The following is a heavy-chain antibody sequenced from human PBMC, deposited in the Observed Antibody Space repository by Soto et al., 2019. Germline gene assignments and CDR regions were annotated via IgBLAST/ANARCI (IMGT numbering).Heavy chain of an antibody. V-gene: IGHV5-10-1*01. CDR2: IDPRDSYV. CDR1: GYSFTAYW. D-gene: IGHD2-2*01. CDR3: TRRASSSFYHFDF. Sequence: GESLKISWWGSGYSFTAYWITWVRQIPGEGLEWMATIDPRDSYVDYSPSCPGHVTFSVDRSITTVYLQWNSLKASDSAMYFCTRRASSSFYHFDFWGQGALVTVSS. J-gene: IGHJ4*02.